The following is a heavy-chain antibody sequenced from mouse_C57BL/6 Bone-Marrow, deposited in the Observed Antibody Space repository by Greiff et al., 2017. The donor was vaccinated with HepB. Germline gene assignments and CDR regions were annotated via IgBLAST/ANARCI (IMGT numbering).Heavy chain of an antibody. D-gene: IGHD1-1*01. CDR1: GYTFTDYY. V-gene: IGHV1-26*01. CDR2: INPNNGGT. J-gene: IGHJ2*01. CDR3: AREGIFITTVVATD. Sequence: EVQLQQSGPELVKPGASVKISCKASGYTFTDYYMNWVKQSHGKSLEWIGDINPNNGGTSYNQKFKGKATLTVDKSSSTAYMELRSLTSEDSAVYYCAREGIFITTVVATDWGQGTTLTVSS.